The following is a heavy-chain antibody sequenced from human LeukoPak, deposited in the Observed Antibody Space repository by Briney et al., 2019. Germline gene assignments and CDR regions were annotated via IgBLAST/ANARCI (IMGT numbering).Heavy chain of an antibody. Sequence: GGSLRLSCAASGFSFSTYAMSWVRQAPGKGLEWVSAISGSGSVTYYADSVKGRFTISRDNSKNTLYLQMNNLRAEDTAIYYCAKYPYATFPYFDYWGQGALVTVSS. CDR1: GFSFSTYA. J-gene: IGHJ4*02. CDR3: AKYPYATFPYFDY. CDR2: ISGSGSVT. D-gene: IGHD1-26*01. V-gene: IGHV3-23*01.